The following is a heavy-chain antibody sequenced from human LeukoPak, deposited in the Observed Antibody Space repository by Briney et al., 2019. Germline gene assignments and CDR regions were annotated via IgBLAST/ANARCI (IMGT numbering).Heavy chain of an antibody. CDR3: ARVLDVDTAVFHYYFDF. CDR1: GYSFNTYW. CDR2: IYPADSDT. D-gene: IGHD5-18*01. V-gene: IGHV5-51*01. J-gene: IGHJ4*02. Sequence: GESLKISCQGSGYSFNTYWVGWVRQMPGKGLEWMGIIYPADSDTRYSPSFQGQVTISADKSINTAYLQWRTLKASDSAIYYCARVLDVDTAVFHYYFDFWGQGALVTVSS.